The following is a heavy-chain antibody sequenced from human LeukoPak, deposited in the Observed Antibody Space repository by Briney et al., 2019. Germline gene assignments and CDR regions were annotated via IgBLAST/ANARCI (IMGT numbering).Heavy chain of an antibody. Sequence: GASVKVSCKASGYTFIDYFIHWVRQAPGQGLEWMGRINPNSGGAEFTQEFQGRVTMTRDTSISTTYMELGRLTSDDTALYYCARDLSSTSNWEFDYWGQGTLVTVSS. J-gene: IGHJ4*02. CDR1: GYTFIDYF. D-gene: IGHD7-27*01. CDR2: INPNSGGA. V-gene: IGHV1-2*06. CDR3: ARDLSSTSNWEFDY.